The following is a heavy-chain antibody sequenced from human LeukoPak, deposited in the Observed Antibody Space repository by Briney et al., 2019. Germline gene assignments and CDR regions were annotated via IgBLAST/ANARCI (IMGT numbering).Heavy chain of an antibody. Sequence: GGSPRLSCAASGFTFSSFAMHWVRQAPGKGLEWVAYIRYDGSNKSYADSVKGRFTISRDSSKNTLYLQMNSLRAEDTAVYYCAKDPGAHDKHFDHWGQGTLVTVSS. D-gene: IGHD3-10*01. CDR1: GFTFSSFA. V-gene: IGHV3-30*02. CDR3: AKDPGAHDKHFDH. J-gene: IGHJ4*02. CDR2: IRYDGSNK.